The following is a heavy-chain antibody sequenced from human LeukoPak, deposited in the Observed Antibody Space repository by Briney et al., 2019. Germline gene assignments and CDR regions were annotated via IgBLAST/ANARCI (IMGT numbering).Heavy chain of an antibody. J-gene: IGHJ6*03. D-gene: IGHD5-18*01. Sequence: GESLKISCKGSGYSFTSYWIGWVRQMPGKGLEWMGIIYPGDSDTRYSPSFQGQVTISADKSISTAYLQWSSLKASDTAIYYCARLGGSIQLWXPXYYXXXXWXKGTTVXVSS. CDR1: GYSFTSYW. CDR3: ARLGGSIQLWXPXYYXXXX. V-gene: IGHV5-51*01. CDR2: IYPGDSDT.